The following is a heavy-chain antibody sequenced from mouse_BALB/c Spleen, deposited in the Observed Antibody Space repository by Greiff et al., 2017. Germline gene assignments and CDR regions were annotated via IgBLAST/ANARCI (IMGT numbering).Heavy chain of an antibody. Sequence: QVQLQQSGSELRSPGSSVKLSCKDSDSDVFPFAYMSWVRQTPGHGFEWIGVILPSIGRTIYGEEFEDKAALDADTASNTAYLELNSPTTEDSAIYDCARSKANNYGRGWYFDVWGAGTTVTVSS. V-gene: IGHV15-2*02. CDR1: DSDVFPFAY. CDR3: ARSKANNYGRGWYFDV. D-gene: IGHD1-1*01. CDR2: ILPSIGRT. J-gene: IGHJ1*01.